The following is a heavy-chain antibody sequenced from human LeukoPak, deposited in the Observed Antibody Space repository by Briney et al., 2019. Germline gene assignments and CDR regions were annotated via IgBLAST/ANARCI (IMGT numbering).Heavy chain of an antibody. CDR3: ARDETYGSGTDAFDI. CDR2: INAGNGNT. D-gene: IGHD3-10*01. CDR1: GYTFTSYA. J-gene: IGHJ3*02. V-gene: IGHV1-3*01. Sequence: ASVKVSCKASGYTFTSYAMHWVRQAPGQRLEWMGWINAGNGNTKYSQKFQGRVTITRDTSASTAYMELSSLRSEDTAVYYCARDETYGSGTDAFDIWGQGTMVTVSS.